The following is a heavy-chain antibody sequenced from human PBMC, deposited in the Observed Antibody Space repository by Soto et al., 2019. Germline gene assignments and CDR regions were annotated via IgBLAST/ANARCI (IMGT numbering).Heavy chain of an antibody. V-gene: IGHV3-21*01. J-gene: IGHJ6*03. CDR1: GFTFSSYS. D-gene: IGHD6-6*01. CDR2: ISSSSSYI. Sequence: GGSLRLSCAASGFTFSSYSMNWVRQAPGKGMEWVSSISSSSSYIYYADSVKGRFTISRDNAKNSLYLQMNSLRAEDTAVYYCARDIEYISTFDYYYYMVFWCKGISGTVS. CDR3: ARDIEYISTFDYYYYMVF.